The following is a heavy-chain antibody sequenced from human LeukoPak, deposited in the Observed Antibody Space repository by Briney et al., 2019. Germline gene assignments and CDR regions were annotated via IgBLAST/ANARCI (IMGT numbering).Heavy chain of an antibody. CDR2: IIPILGIA. J-gene: IGHJ5*02. Sequence: SAKVSCKASGGTFSSYAISWVRQAPGQGLEWMGRIIPILGIANYAQKFQGRVTITADKSTSTAYMELSSLRSEDTAVYYCARGSQTNWFDPWGQGTLVTVSS. V-gene: IGHV1-69*04. CDR1: GGTFSSYA. CDR3: ARGSQTNWFDP.